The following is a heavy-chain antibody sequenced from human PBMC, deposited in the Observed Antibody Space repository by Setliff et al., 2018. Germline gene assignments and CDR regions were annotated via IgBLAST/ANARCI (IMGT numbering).Heavy chain of an antibody. V-gene: IGHV1-2*02. CDR1: GYTFSDYY. Sequence: ASVKVSCKASGYTFSDYYMYWVRQAPGQGLEWMGWINPKSGGAHYAQKFRGRVTLTTDTSTGTAYMELRSLTSDDSAFYYCARAPSVELVTIRTNSWFTYWGQGTLVTVSS. CDR2: INPKSGGA. CDR3: ARAPSVELVTIRTNSWFTY. D-gene: IGHD5-18*01. J-gene: IGHJ4*02.